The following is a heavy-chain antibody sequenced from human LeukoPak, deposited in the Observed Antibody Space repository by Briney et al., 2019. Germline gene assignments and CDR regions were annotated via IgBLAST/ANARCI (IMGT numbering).Heavy chain of an antibody. CDR2: IHHGGST. Sequence: SETLSLTCAVSGYPISSGYYWGWIRQPPGKGLEWIGSIHHGGSTYYDPSLKSRVTISLDTSKDQLSLKVRSVTAADTAVYYCARDRSPYGDYMFDFWGQGTLVTVSS. CDR1: GYPISSGYY. V-gene: IGHV4-38-2*02. D-gene: IGHD4-17*01. J-gene: IGHJ4*02. CDR3: ARDRSPYGDYMFDF.